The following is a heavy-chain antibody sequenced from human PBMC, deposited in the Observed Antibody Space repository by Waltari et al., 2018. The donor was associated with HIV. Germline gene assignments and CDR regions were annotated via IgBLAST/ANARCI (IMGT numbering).Heavy chain of an antibody. J-gene: IGHJ4*02. V-gene: IGHV3-64D*06. CDR3: AKGNYDVCTCYYVPGFEY. Sequence: EVPLVESGGTLVQPGGSLRPSCTASGFTISSYSIHWVSQNPGKGLEYFYAIRGDVNSRSYAGSLKGRFTITRDNSKITVWLQMRILRVEDTAVYYCAKGNYDVCTCYYVPGFEYWGQGTLVTVSS. CDR1: GFTISSYS. D-gene: IGHD3-3*01. CDR2: IRGDVNSR.